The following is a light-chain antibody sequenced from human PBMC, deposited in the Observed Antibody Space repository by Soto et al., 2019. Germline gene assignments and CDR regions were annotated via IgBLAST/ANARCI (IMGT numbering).Light chain of an antibody. CDR3: QQSYSTPPT. CDR1: QSISIY. V-gene: IGKV1-39*01. Sequence: DIQMTQSPSSLSASVGDRVTITCRASQSISIYLNWYQQIPGKAPKLLIYAASSLQSGVPSRFSGGGSGADFTLTISSLQPEDFATYYCQQSYSTPPTFGQGTKVEPK. CDR2: AAS. J-gene: IGKJ1*01.